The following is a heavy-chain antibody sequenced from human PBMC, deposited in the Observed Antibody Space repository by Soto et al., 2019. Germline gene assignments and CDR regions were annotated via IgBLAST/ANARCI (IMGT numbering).Heavy chain of an antibody. CDR2: IWYDGTQK. V-gene: IGHV3-33*01. CDR1: GFTFNTYS. J-gene: IGHJ4*02. D-gene: IGHD4-17*01. Sequence: VGSLRLSCEASGFTFNTYSMHWVRQPPGKGLEWLAAIWYDGTQKYYADSVKGRFIISRDNSKKTLYLEMNSLRAEDTAVYYCASAGGTTVTGLWHFDSWGQGTLVTVSS. CDR3: ASAGGTTVTGLWHFDS.